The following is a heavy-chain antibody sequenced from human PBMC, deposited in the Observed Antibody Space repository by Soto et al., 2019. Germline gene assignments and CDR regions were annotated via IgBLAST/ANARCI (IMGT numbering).Heavy chain of an antibody. CDR3: AKEFWSGPFDY. D-gene: IGHD3-3*01. CDR1: GFTFSSYG. V-gene: IGHV3-33*06. Sequence: QVQLVESGGGVVQPGRSLRLSCAASGFTFSSYGMHWVRQAPGKGLEWVAVIWSDGSNKYYADSVKGRFTISRDNSKNTLYLQVNSVRAEDTAVYYCAKEFWSGPFDYCGQGTLVTVSS. J-gene: IGHJ4*02. CDR2: IWSDGSNK.